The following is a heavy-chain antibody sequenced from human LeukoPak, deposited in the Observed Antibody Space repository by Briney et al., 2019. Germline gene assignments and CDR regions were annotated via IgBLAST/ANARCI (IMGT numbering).Heavy chain of an antibody. J-gene: IGHJ3*02. D-gene: IGHD6-6*01. CDR1: GGSISSSSYY. CDR3: ARRRSSSSLAFDI. V-gene: IGHV4-39*01. CDR2: TYYSGST. Sequence: PSETLSLTCTVSGGSISSSSYYWGWIRQPPGKGLEWIGSTYYSGSTYYNPPLKSRVTISVDTSKNQFSLRLSSVTAADTAVYYCARRRSSSSLAFDIWGQGTMVTVSS.